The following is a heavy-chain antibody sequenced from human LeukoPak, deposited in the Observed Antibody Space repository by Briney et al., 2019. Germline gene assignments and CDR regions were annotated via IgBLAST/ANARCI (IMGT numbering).Heavy chain of an antibody. CDR2: INHSGST. D-gene: IGHD3-22*01. CDR1: GGSFSGYY. Sequence: KPSETLSLIGAVYGGSFSGYYWSWIRQPPGKGLEWIGEINHSGSTNYNPSLKSRVTISVDTSKNQFSLKLSSVTAADTAVYYCARGALHYYDSSGDFDYWGQGTLVTVSS. J-gene: IGHJ4*02. CDR3: ARGALHYYDSSGDFDY. V-gene: IGHV4-34*01.